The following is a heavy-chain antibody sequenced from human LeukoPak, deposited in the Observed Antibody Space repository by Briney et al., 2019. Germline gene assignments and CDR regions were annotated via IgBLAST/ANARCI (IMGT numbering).Heavy chain of an antibody. CDR1: GYTFTNYV. Sequence: GASVKVSCKASGYTFTNYVISWVRQAPGQGLEWMGWISAYNGNTNYAQKLQGRVTMTTDTSTSTAYMELRSLRSDDTAVYYCARIVVVTAVWGYYFDYWGQGTLVTASS. V-gene: IGHV1-18*01. J-gene: IGHJ4*02. D-gene: IGHD2-21*02. CDR3: ARIVVVTAVWGYYFDY. CDR2: ISAYNGNT.